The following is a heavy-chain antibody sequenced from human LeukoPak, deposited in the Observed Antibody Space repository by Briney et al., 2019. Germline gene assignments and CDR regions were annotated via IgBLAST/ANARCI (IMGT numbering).Heavy chain of an antibody. J-gene: IGHJ6*03. CDR1: GYTFTSYA. V-gene: IGHV7-4-1*02. D-gene: IGHD1-26*01. CDR3: ARVNSGSYLAYYYYYYMDV. Sequence: ASVKVSRKASGYTFTSYAMNWVRQAPGQGLEWMGWINTNTGNPTYAQGFTGRFVFSLDTSVSTAYLQISSLKAEDTAVYYCARVNSGSYLAYYYYYYMDVWGKGTTVTVSS. CDR2: INTNTGNP.